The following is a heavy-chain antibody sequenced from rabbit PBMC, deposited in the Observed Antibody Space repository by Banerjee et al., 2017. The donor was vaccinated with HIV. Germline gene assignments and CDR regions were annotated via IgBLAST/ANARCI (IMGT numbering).Heavy chain of an antibody. Sequence: QEQLEESGGGLVQPEGSLALTCTASGFDLSGRYWICWVRPAPGTGLEWIACIYTGDGNTHYASWAKGRFTISKTSSTTVTLQMTSLTAADTATYFCARGGDYTYGYGGYVYGLWGPGTLVTVS. CDR2: IYTGDGNT. J-gene: IGHJ6*01. D-gene: IGHD6-1*01. CDR1: GFDLSGRYW. CDR3: ARGGDYTYGYGGYVYGL. V-gene: IGHV1S45*01.